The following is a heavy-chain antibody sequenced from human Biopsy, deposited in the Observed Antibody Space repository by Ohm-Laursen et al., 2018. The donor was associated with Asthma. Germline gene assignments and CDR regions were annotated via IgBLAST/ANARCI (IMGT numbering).Heavy chain of an antibody. Sequence: SLRLSCAASGFTFSSYSMNWVRQAPGKGLEWVSYISSSSSTIYYADSVKGRFTISRDNAKNSLYLQMNSLRAEDTAVYYCAKAERYFDWYRFDPWGQGTLVTVSS. J-gene: IGHJ5*02. CDR3: AKAERYFDWYRFDP. CDR2: ISSSSSTI. CDR1: GFTFSSYS. V-gene: IGHV3-48*01. D-gene: IGHD3-9*01.